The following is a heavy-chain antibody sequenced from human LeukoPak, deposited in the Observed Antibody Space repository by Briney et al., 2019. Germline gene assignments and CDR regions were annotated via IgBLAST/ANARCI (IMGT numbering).Heavy chain of an antibody. CDR2: ISWNSGSI. D-gene: IGHD2-8*01. CDR3: AKVSNVKWPQSAFDI. J-gene: IGHJ3*02. V-gene: IGHV3-9*03. Sequence: GGSLRLSCAASGFTFDDYAMHWVRQAPGKGLEWVSGISWNSGSIGYADSVKGRFTISRDNAKNSLYLQMNSLRAEDMALYYCAKVSNVKWPQSAFDIWGQGTMVTVSS. CDR1: GFTFDDYA.